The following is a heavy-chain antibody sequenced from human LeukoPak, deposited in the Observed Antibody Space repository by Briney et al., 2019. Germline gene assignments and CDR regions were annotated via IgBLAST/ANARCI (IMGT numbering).Heavy chain of an antibody. Sequence: SGGFLRLSCAASGFTVSSNYMSWVRQAPGKGLEWVSVIYSGGSTYYADSVKGRFTISRDNSKNTLYLQMNSLRAEDTAVYYCARGIAVAGTGNWFDPWGQGTLVTVSS. CDR2: IYSGGST. V-gene: IGHV3-53*01. CDR3: ARGIAVAGTGNWFDP. CDR1: GFTVSSNY. J-gene: IGHJ5*02. D-gene: IGHD6-19*01.